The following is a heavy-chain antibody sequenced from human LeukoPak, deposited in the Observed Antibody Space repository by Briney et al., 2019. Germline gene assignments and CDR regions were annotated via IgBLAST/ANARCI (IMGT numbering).Heavy chain of an antibody. CDR2: FYYTGST. Sequence: PSETLSLTCTVSGGSINKYYWSWIRQSPGKGLEWIGSFYYTGSTYYNPSLKSRVTISVDTSKNQFSLKLSSVTAADTAVYYCARERITVLRVLDYWGQGTLVTVSS. V-gene: IGHV4-39*07. CDR3: ARERITVLRVLDY. D-gene: IGHD3-10*01. J-gene: IGHJ4*02. CDR1: GGSINKYY.